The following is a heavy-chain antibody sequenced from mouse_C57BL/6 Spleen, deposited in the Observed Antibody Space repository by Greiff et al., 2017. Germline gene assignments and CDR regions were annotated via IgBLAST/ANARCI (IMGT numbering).Heavy chain of an antibody. J-gene: IGHJ3*01. CDR2: LYPGDGDT. CDR3: ARDGSSIFAY. CDR1: GYAFSSSW. D-gene: IGHD1-1*01. V-gene: IGHV1-82*01. Sequence: VQLQQSGPELVKPGASVKISCKASGYAFSSSWMNWVKQRPGKGLEWIGRLYPGDGDTNYNGKFKGKATLTADKSSSTAYMQLSSLTSEDSAVYFCARDGSSIFAYWGQGTLVTVSA.